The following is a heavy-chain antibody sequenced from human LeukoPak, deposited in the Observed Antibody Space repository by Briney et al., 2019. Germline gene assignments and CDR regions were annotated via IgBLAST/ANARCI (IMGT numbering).Heavy chain of an antibody. D-gene: IGHD4-23*01. CDR3: ARDRGNYGHDAFDI. V-gene: IGHV1-18*01. J-gene: IGHJ3*02. Sequence: ASVKVSCKASGYTFTSYGISWVRQAPGQGLEWMGWISAYNGNTNYAQKLQGRVTMTTDTSTSTAYMELRSLRSEDTAVYYCARDRGNYGHDAFDIWGQGTMVTVSS. CDR2: ISAYNGNT. CDR1: GYTFTSYG.